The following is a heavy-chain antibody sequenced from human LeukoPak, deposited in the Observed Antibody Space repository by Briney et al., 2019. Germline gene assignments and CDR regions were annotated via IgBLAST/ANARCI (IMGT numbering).Heavy chain of an antibody. Sequence: GGSLRLSCAASGFTFSSYEMNWVRQAPGKGLEWVSYISSSGSTIYYADSVKGRFTISRDNAKNSLYLQMNSLRAEDTAVYYRARGKSSGHGLDYWGQGTLVTVSS. D-gene: IGHD3-22*01. V-gene: IGHV3-48*03. CDR2: ISSSGSTI. J-gene: IGHJ4*02. CDR1: GFTFSSYE. CDR3: ARGKSSGHGLDY.